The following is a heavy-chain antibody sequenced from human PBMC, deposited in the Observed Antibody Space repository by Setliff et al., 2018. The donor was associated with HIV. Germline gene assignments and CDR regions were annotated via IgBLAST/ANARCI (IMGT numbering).Heavy chain of an antibody. D-gene: IGHD2-2*01. CDR3: ARAGGGATDQAFDI. V-gene: IGHV1-46*01. Sequence: GASVKVSCKAFGYTFTSYFLHWVRQAPGQGLEWLGIIDPNGGATNNAQKLQGRLTVTTDTSTGTLYMELSNLRSDDSAVYYCARAGGGATDQAFDIWGQGTMVNVSS. CDR2: IDPNGGAT. CDR1: GYTFTSYF. J-gene: IGHJ3*02.